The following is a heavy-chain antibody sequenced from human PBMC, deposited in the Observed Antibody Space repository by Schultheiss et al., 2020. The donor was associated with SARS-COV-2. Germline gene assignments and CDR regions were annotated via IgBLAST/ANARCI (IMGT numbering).Heavy chain of an antibody. D-gene: IGHD6-13*01. CDR2: IWYDGSNK. CDR3: ARDLMSSSWYETYYGMDV. CDR1: GFTFSSYA. V-gene: IGHV3-30*01. J-gene: IGHJ6*02. Sequence: GGSLRLSCAASGFTFSSYAMHWLRQAPGKGLEWVALIWYDGSNKYYADSVKGRFTISRDNSKNTLYLQMNSLRAEDTAVYYCARDLMSSSWYETYYGMDVWGQGTTVTVSS.